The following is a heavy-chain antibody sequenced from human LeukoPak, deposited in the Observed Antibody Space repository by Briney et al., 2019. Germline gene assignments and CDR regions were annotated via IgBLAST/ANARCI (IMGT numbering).Heavy chain of an antibody. CDR1: GFTFSIYS. J-gene: IGHJ4*02. CDR3: ATTRYCNGGSCFALDY. CDR2: ISGSTTYI. D-gene: IGHD2-15*01. V-gene: IGHV3-21*01. Sequence: GGSLRLSCAASGFTFSIYSMNWVRQAPGQGLEWVASISGSTTYIYYADSMKGRFTISRDNAKNSLFLQMNSLRAEDTAVYYCATTRYCNGGSCFALDYWGQGTLVTVSS.